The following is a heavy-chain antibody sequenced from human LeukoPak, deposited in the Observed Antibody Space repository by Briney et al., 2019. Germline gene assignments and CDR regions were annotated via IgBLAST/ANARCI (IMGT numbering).Heavy chain of an antibody. D-gene: IGHD4-11*01. CDR2: IWYDGSNK. V-gene: IGHV3-33*01. CDR1: GFTFSSYG. Sequence: GGSPRLSCAASGFTFSSYGMHWVRQAPGKGLEWVAVIWYDGSNKYYADSVKGRFTISRDNSQNTLYLQMNSLRADDTAVYYCARDLDYSTGFDYWGQGTLVTVSS. CDR3: ARDLDYSTGFDY. J-gene: IGHJ4*02.